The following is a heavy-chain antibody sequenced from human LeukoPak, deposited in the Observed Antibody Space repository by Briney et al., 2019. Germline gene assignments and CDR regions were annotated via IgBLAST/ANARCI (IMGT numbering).Heavy chain of an antibody. Sequence: GGSLRLSCAASGFTFDDYAMHWVRQAPGKGLEWVSGISWNSGSIGYADSVKGRFTISRDNAKNSLYLQTNSLRAEDTALYYCATANTITGPDYWGQGTLVTVSS. J-gene: IGHJ4*02. CDR2: ISWNSGSI. CDR1: GFTFDDYA. D-gene: IGHD5-12*01. V-gene: IGHV3-9*01. CDR3: ATANTITGPDY.